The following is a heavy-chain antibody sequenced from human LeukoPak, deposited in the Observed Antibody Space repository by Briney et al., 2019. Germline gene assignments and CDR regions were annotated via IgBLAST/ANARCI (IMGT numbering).Heavy chain of an antibody. Sequence: GGSLRLSCAASGFTFSSYAMNGVRQAPGKGLECVSGISGSGGSTFFADSVKGRFTISRDNSKKTLYLQMNSLRAEDTAVYFCAKSTDYGGKSFDYWGQGTQVTVSS. D-gene: IGHD4-23*01. V-gene: IGHV3-23*01. CDR2: ISGSGGST. CDR3: AKSTDYGGKSFDY. CDR1: GFTFSSYA. J-gene: IGHJ4*02.